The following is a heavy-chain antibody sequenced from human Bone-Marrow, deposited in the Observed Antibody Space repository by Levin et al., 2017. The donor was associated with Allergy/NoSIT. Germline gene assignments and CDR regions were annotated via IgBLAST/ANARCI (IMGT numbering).Heavy chain of an antibody. D-gene: IGHD2-15*01. CDR2: VYYSGTT. V-gene: IGHV4-39*07. Sequence: PSETLSLTCSVSGDFFNRRLYSNRRDFYCWGWIRQSPGKGLEWIGDVYYSGTTHINPSLQNRVAISLDTSKSQFSLKLTSVTAADTAMYYCVRGVPPTSLVGLAEVSGGLDVWGQGTTVTVAS. CDR1: GDFFNRRLYSNRRDFYC. J-gene: IGHJ6*01. CDR3: VRGVPPTSLVGLAEVSGGLDV.